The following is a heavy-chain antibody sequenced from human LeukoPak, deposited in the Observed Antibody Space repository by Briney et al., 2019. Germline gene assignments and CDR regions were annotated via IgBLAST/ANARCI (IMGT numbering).Heavy chain of an antibody. D-gene: IGHD3-10*01. Sequence: GGSLRLSCAASGFTFSSYAMSWVRQAPGKGLEWVSAISGSGGSTYYADSVKGRFTISRDNSKNTLYLQMNSLRAEDTAVYYCAKEGGYGSGSFTYYYYYMDVWGKGTTVTVSS. CDR1: GFTFSSYA. J-gene: IGHJ6*03. CDR2: ISGSGGST. V-gene: IGHV3-23*01. CDR3: AKEGGYGSGSFTYYYYYMDV.